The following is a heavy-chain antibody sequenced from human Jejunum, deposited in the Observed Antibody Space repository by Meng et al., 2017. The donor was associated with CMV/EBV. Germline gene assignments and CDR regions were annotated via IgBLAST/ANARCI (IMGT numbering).Heavy chain of an antibody. CDR3: VRGIVGTTIDL. CDR2: SSTSNGNT. V-gene: IGHV1-18*01. CDR1: GYTFTTYG. J-gene: IGHJ5*02. D-gene: IGHD1-26*01. Sequence: QVQRVQSGAEVKKPGASVKVSCKTSGYTFTTYGISWVRQAPGQGLEWVGWSSTSNGNTHFAQKLLGRVTMTTDTSTNTAYMELRSLRSDDTAIYYCVRGIVGTTIDLWGRGTLVTVSS.